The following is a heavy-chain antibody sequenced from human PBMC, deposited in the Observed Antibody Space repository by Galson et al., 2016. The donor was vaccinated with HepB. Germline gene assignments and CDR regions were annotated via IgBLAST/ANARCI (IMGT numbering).Heavy chain of an antibody. V-gene: IGHV3-30-3*01. D-gene: IGHD2-2*01. CDR1: GFTFSTYA. Sequence: SLRLSCAVSGFTFSTYAMHWVRQAPGKGLEWVAVISYDGSNEFYADSLKGRFTISRDNSMPTLYLQMTSLRLDDTAVYYCARTTAQYHLLRPFDYWGQGILVTVSS. J-gene: IGHJ4*02. CDR2: ISYDGSNE. CDR3: ARTTAQYHLLRPFDY.